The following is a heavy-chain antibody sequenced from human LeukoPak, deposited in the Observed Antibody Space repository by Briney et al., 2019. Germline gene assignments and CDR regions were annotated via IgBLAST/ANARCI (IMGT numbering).Heavy chain of an antibody. D-gene: IGHD3-3*01. CDR3: ARERYYDFWSGYCTGYFDY. Sequence: SVKVSCKDAGGTFSSYAISWERQAPGQGLEWMGRIIPILGIANYAQKFQGRVTITADKSTSTAYMELSSLRSEDTAVYYCARERYYDFWSGYCTGYFDYWGQGTLVTVSS. CDR1: GGTFSSYA. V-gene: IGHV1-69*04. CDR2: IIPILGIA. J-gene: IGHJ4*02.